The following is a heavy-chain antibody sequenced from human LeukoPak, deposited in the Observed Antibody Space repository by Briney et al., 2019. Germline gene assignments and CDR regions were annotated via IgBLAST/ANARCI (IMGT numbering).Heavy chain of an antibody. CDR3: ATRGYYDSSGYYYFDY. V-gene: IGHV1-24*01. CDR2: FDPEDGET. D-gene: IGHD3-22*01. J-gene: IGHJ4*02. Sequence: ASVKVSCKVSGYTLTELSMHWVRQAPGKGLEWMGGFDPEDGETIYAQKFQGRVTMTEDTSTDTAYMELSSLRSEDTAVYYCATRGYYDSSGYYYFDYWGQGTLVTVSS. CDR1: GYTLTELS.